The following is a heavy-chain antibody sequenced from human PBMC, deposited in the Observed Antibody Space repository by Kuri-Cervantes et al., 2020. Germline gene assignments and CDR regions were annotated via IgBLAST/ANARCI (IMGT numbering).Heavy chain of an antibody. CDR3: ARHKLSTLYALLAHTDWYFDL. Sequence: ASVKVSCKASGYTFTSYGISWVRQAPGQGLEWMGWISAYNGNTNYAQKLQGRVTMTTDTSTSTAYMELRSLRSDDTAVYYCARHKLSTLYALLAHTDWYFDLWGLGTLVTVSS. V-gene: IGHV1-18*01. J-gene: IGHJ2*01. CDR2: ISAYNGNT. CDR1: GYTFTSYG. D-gene: IGHD2-8*01.